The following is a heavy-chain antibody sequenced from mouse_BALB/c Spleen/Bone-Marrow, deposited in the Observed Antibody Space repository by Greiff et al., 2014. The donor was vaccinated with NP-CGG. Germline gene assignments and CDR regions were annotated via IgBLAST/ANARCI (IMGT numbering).Heavy chain of an antibody. CDR2: IHPNSGNT. J-gene: IGHJ1*01. CDR1: GYTFTSSW. CDR3: ASSYRVWYFDV. Sequence: QVQLQQSGSVLVRPGASVKLSCKASGYTFTSSWMHWAKQRPGQGLEWIGDIHPNSGNTNYSEKFRGKATLTVDTSSNTAYVDLITLTAEDAAVYYCASSYRVWYFDVWGAGTTVTVSS. D-gene: IGHD2-14*01. V-gene: IGHV1S130*01.